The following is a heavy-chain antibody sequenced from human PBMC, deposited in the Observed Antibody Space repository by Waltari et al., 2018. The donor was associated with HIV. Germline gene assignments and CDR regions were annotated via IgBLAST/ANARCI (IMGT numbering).Heavy chain of an antibody. D-gene: IGHD5-18*01. J-gene: IGHJ4*02. CDR1: GFTFSSYW. V-gene: IGHV3-74*01. CDR3: ARDLRVAGYSYGQDMDY. Sequence: EVQLVESGGGLVQPGGSLRLSCTASGFTFSSYWMHWVRQAPGKGLVWVSRINSDGSSTSYADSVKGRFTISRDNAKNTLYLQMNSLRVEDTAVYYCARDLRVAGYSYGQDMDYWGQGTLVTVSS. CDR2: INSDGSST.